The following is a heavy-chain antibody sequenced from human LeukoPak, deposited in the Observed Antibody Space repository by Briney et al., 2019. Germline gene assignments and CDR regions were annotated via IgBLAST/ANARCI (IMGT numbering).Heavy chain of an antibody. D-gene: IGHD2/OR15-2a*01. J-gene: IGHJ3*02. CDR1: GFIFSSYR. CDR2: ISGSSTYV. Sequence: GGSLRLSCTASGFIFSSYRMNWVRQAPGKGLEWVSSISGSSTYVFYTDSIKGLFNNSRDNAKNSLYLQMNSLRAEDTAMYYCATEYRDAFDIWGRGTMVTVSS. CDR3: ATEYRDAFDI. V-gene: IGHV3-21*01.